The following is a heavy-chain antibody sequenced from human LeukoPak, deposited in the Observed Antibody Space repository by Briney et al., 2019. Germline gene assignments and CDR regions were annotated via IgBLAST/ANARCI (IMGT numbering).Heavy chain of an antibody. CDR1: GGSISSSSYY. Sequence: SETLSLTCTVSGGSISSSSYYWGWIRQPPGKGLEWIGSIYYSGSTYYNPSLKSRVTISVDTSKNQFSLKLSSVTAADTAVYYCARDPGWFDPWGQGTLVTVSS. CDR2: IYYSGST. V-gene: IGHV4-39*07. CDR3: ARDPGWFDP. J-gene: IGHJ5*02.